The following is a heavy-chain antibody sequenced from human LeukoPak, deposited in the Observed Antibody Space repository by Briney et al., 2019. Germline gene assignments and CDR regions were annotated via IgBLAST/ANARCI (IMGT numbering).Heavy chain of an antibody. CDR2: IYYSGST. CDR1: GGSISSYY. V-gene: IGHV4-59*01. Sequence: SETLSLTCTVSGGSISSYYWSWIRQPPEKGLEWIGYIYYSGSTNYNPSLKSRVTISVDTSKNQFSLKLSSVTAADTAVYYCARDGRDSSGYYWVDYWGQGTLVTVSS. CDR3: ARDGRDSSGYYWVDY. D-gene: IGHD3-22*01. J-gene: IGHJ4*02.